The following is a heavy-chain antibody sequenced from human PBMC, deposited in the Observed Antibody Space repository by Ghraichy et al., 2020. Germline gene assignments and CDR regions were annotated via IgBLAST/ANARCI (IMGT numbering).Heavy chain of an antibody. V-gene: IGHV3-7*03. CDR2: INQDGDEK. J-gene: IGHJ3*02. D-gene: IGHD5/OR15-5a*01. Sequence: GESLNISCVASGFTFSSYWMSWVRQAPGKGLEWVANINQDGDEKYYVDSVKGRCTISRDNAENSLYLEMNNLRAEDTAVYYCARVNVLAFDMWGQGTRVTVSS. CDR1: GFTFSSYW. CDR3: ARVNVLAFDM.